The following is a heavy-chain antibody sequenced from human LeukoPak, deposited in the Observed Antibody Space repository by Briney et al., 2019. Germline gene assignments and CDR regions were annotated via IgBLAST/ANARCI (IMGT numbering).Heavy chain of an antibody. CDR1: GFTFDDYA. J-gene: IGHJ4*02. Sequence: PGRSLRLSCAASGFTFDDYAMHWVRQAPGKGLEWVSGISWNSGSIDYADSVKGRFTVSRDNAKSSLYLQMNSLRAEDMALYYCAKGSGYASSSPFDYWGQGTLVTVSS. CDR3: AKGSGYASSSPFDY. CDR2: ISWNSGSI. D-gene: IGHD6-6*01. V-gene: IGHV3-9*03.